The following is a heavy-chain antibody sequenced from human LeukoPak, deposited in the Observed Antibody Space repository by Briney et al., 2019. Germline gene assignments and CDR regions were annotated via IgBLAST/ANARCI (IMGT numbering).Heavy chain of an antibody. D-gene: IGHD3-10*01. J-gene: IGHJ4*02. Sequence: GGSLRLSCAASGFTFSSYWMSWVRQAPGKGLEWVANIKQDGSEKYYVDSVKGRFTISRDNAKNSLYLQMNSLRAEDTAVYYCASDYYGSGRYPFDYWGQGTLVTVSS. CDR2: IKQDGSEK. CDR1: GFTFSSYW. V-gene: IGHV3-7*01. CDR3: ASDYYGSGRYPFDY.